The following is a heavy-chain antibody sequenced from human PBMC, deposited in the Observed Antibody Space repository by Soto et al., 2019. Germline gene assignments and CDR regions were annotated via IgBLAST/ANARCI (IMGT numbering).Heavy chain of an antibody. CDR1: GGTFSSYA. Sequence: SVKVSCKASGGTFSSYAISWVRQAPGQGLEWMGGIIPIFGTANYAQKFQGRVTITADESTSTAYMELSSLRSEDTAVYYCARDNPYYDILTGYPFDPWGQGTLVTVSS. D-gene: IGHD3-9*01. CDR3: ARDNPYYDILTGYPFDP. CDR2: IIPIFGTA. J-gene: IGHJ5*02. V-gene: IGHV1-69*13.